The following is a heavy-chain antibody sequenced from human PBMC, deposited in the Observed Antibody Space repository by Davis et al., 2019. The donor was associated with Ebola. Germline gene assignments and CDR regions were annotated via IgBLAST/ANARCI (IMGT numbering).Heavy chain of an antibody. J-gene: IGHJ6*02. D-gene: IGHD3-10*01. V-gene: IGHV4-59*01. CDR1: GGSISSYY. Sequence: PSETLSLTCTVSGGSISSYYWSWIRQPPGKGLEWIGYIYYSGSTNYNPSLKSRVTISVDTSKNQFSLKLSSVTAADTAVYYCARVGEGRGVIPYYYYYYGMDVWGQGTTVTVSS. CDR2: IYYSGST. CDR3: ARVGEGRGVIPYYYYYYGMDV.